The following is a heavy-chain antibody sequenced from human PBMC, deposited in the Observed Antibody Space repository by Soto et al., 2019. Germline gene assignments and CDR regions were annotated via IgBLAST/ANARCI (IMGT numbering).Heavy chain of an antibody. D-gene: IGHD6-19*01. J-gene: IGHJ6*02. CDR2: IIPIFGTA. V-gene: IGHV1-69*06. CDR1: GCTFSSYA. CDR3: SFEYSSGWSSGSHYYGMDV. Sequence: ASVKVSCKASGCTFSSYAISWVRQAPGQGLEWMGGIIPIFGTANYAQKFQGRVTITADKSTSTAYMELSSLRSEDTAVYYCSFEYSSGWSSGSHYYGMDVWGQGTTVTVSS.